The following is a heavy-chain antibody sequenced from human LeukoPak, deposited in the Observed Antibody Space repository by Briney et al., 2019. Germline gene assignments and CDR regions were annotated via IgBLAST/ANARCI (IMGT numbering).Heavy chain of an antibody. D-gene: IGHD3-3*01. CDR3: ARDWRFLEWTQAFDI. CDR1: GGSISSYY. CDR2: IYHSGST. Sequence: SETLSLTCTVSGGSISSYYWSWIRQPPGKGLEWIGSIYHSGSTYYNPSLKSRVTISVDTSKNQFSLKLSSVTAADTAVYYCARDWRFLEWTQAFDIWGQGTMVTVSS. J-gene: IGHJ3*02. V-gene: IGHV4-59*01.